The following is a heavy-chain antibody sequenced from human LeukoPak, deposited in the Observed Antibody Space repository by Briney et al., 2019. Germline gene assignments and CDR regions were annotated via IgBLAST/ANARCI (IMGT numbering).Heavy chain of an antibody. CDR2: ISYDGKKN. CDR1: GFTFSHFA. Sequence: GGSLRLSCAASGFTFSHFAMHWVRQAPNKGLEWVAVISYDGKKNYYADSVKGRFTLSRDDSKNTVYLQMNSLKAEDTAVYYCATSFMIRGNWGQGTLVTVSS. CDR3: ATSFMIRGN. J-gene: IGHJ4*02. V-gene: IGHV3-30*03. D-gene: IGHD3-16*01.